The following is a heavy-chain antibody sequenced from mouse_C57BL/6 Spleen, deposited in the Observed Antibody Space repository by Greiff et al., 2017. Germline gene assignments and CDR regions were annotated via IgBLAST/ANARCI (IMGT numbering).Heavy chain of an antibody. V-gene: IGHV1-82*01. CDR3: AGYEYDGWYFDV. D-gene: IGHD2-4*01. Sequence: QVQLQQSGPELVKPGASVKISCKASGYAFSSSWMNWVKQRPGKGLEWIGRIYPGDGDTNYNGKFKGKATLTADKPSSTTYRQLSSLTSEDSAVCFYAGYEYDGWYFDVWGTGTTVTVSS. CDR2: IYPGDGDT. CDR1: GYAFSSSW. J-gene: IGHJ1*03.